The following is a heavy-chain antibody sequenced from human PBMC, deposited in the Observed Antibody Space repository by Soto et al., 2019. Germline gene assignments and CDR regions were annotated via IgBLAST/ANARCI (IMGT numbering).Heavy chain of an antibody. J-gene: IGHJ6*02. CDR1: GFTFSSYG. Sequence: VGSLRLSCAASGFTFSSYGMHWVRQAPGKGLEWVAVIWYDGSNKYYADSVKGRFTISRDNSKNTLYLQMNSLRAEDTAVYYCARAPIVVVTAPYYYYGMDVWGQGTTVTVSS. CDR2: IWYDGSNK. CDR3: ARAPIVVVTAPYYYYGMDV. V-gene: IGHV3-33*01. D-gene: IGHD2-21*02.